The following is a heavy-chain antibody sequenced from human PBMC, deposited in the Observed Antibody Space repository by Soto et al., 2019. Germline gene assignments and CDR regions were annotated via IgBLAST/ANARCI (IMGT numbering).Heavy chain of an antibody. V-gene: IGHV1-8*01. CDR3: ARGIKYGDYSRSFDP. J-gene: IGHJ5*02. Sequence: QVQLVQAGAEVKKPGASVKVSCKASGYIFTNYDINWVRQATGQGLAYLGWINPNSGNTGYVQKFKGRATMTRNTSINTAYMELNSLRSEDTAVYYCARGIKYGDYSRSFDPWGQGTLVTVSS. CDR2: INPNSGNT. D-gene: IGHD4-17*01. CDR1: GYIFTNYD.